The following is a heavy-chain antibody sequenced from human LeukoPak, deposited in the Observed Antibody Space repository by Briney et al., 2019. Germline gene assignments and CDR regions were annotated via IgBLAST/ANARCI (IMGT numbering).Heavy chain of an antibody. CDR2: IYTSGST. CDR1: GGSISSGSYY. J-gene: IGHJ3*02. Sequence: PSETLSLTCTVSGGSISSGSYYWSWIRQPAGKGLEWIGRIYTSGSTNYNPSLKSRVSISVDTSKNQFSLKLNSVTAADTAVYYCARVWGVTDFYDSRGALDIWGQGTMVTVSS. CDR3: ARVWGVTDFYDSRGALDI. D-gene: IGHD3-22*01. V-gene: IGHV4-61*02.